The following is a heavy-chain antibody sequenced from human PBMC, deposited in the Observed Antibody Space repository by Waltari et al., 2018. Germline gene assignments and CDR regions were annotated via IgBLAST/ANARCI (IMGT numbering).Heavy chain of an antibody. D-gene: IGHD1-26*01. J-gene: IGHJ5*02. V-gene: IGHV4-4*07. CDR3: ARGQGASSPPNWFDP. Sequence: QVQLQESGPGLVKPSETLSLTCTVSGGSISRYYWSWIRQPAGKGLEWIGRIYTSGSTNYNPSLKSRVTMSVDTSKNQFSLKLSSVTAADTAVYYCARGQGASSPPNWFDPWGQGTLVTVSS. CDR1: GGSISRYY. CDR2: IYTSGST.